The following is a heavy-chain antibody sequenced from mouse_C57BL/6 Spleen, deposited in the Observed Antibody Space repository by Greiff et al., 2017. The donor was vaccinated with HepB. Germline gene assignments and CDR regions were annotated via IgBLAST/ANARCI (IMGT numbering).Heavy chain of an antibody. CDR3: ARHTGAYYFDY. CDR1: GFTFSSYG. V-gene: IGHV5-6*01. J-gene: IGHJ2*01. Sequence: EVHLVESGGDLVKPGGSLKLSCAASGFTFSSYGMSWVRQTPDKRLEWVATISSGGSYTYYPDSVKGRFTISRDNAKNTLYLQMSSLKSEDTAMYYCARHTGAYYFDYWGQGTTLTVSS. CDR2: ISSGGSYT.